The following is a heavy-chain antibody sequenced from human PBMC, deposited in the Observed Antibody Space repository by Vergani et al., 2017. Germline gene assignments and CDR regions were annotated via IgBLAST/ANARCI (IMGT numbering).Heavy chain of an antibody. D-gene: IGHD3-10*01. CDR1: GFSLSTSGVG. CDR2: IYWEDDK. CDR3: AHQYYDGSGSYADY. J-gene: IGHJ4*02. V-gene: IGHV2-5*02. Sequence: QITLKGSGPTLVKPTQTLTLTCTFSGFSLSTSGVGVGWIRQPPGKALEWLALIYWEDDKRYSPSLKSRLTITKDTSKNQVVLTMTNMDPVDTATYYCAHQYYDGSGSYADYWGQGTLVTVSS.